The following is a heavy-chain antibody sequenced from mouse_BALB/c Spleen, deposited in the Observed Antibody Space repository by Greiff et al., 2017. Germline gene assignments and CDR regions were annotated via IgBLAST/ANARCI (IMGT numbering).Heavy chain of an antibody. Sequence: EVKLMESGGGLVKPGGSLKLSCAASGFTFSDYYMYWVRQTPEKRLEWVATISDGGSYTYYPDSVKGRFTISRDNAKNNLYLQMSSLKSEDTAMYYRARDFYYDYEGGYWGQGTLVTVSA. CDR1: GFTFSDYY. V-gene: IGHV5-4*02. J-gene: IGHJ3*01. D-gene: IGHD2-4*01. CDR3: ARDFYYDYEGGY. CDR2: ISDGGSYT.